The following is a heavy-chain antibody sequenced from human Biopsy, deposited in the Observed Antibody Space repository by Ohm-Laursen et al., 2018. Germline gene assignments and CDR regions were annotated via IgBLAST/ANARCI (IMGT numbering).Heavy chain of an antibody. CDR3: ARGPHSGSHSCFDY. J-gene: IGHJ4*02. Sequence: SVKVSCKASGGTFISYAISWVRQAPGQGLEWMGGIIPMFGTANYAQMFQGRVTISADESTSTSYMELSSLTTEDTAIYYCARGPHSGSHSCFDYWGRGTQVTVSS. CDR2: IIPMFGTA. D-gene: IGHD1-26*01. V-gene: IGHV1-69*13. CDR1: GGTFISYA.